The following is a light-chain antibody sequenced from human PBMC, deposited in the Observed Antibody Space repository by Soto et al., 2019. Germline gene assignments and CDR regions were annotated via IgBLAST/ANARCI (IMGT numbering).Light chain of an antibody. CDR1: SSDVGRYDY. V-gene: IGLV2-11*01. Sequence: QSAMPQPRSVSGSPGQSVTISCTGTSSDVGRYDYVSWYQQHPGKAPKLIIYDVTERPAGVPDRFSGSKSGNTASLTISGLQAEDEADYSCFSFAGTFTYVFGGGTKVTVL. CDR2: DVT. J-gene: IGLJ1*01. CDR3: FSFAGTFTYV.